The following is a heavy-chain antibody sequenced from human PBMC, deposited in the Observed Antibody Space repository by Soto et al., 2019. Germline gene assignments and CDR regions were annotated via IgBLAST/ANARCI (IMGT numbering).Heavy chain of an antibody. CDR1: GGTFSSYA. J-gene: IGHJ6*02. D-gene: IGHD3-22*01. Sequence: SVKVSCKASGGTFSSYAISWVRQAPGQGPEWMGGIIPIFGRANYAQKFQGRVTITRDTSTSTVYMELSSLRSEDTAVYYCARDKYYYDSSGYLRPYYYYYGMDVWGQGTTVTVSS. V-gene: IGHV1-69*05. CDR2: IIPIFGRA. CDR3: ARDKYYYDSSGYLRPYYYYYGMDV.